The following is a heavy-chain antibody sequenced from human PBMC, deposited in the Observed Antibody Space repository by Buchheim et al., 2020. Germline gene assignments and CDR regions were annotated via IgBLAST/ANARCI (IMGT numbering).Heavy chain of an antibody. CDR1: GFTFSSYW. D-gene: IGHD6-13*01. V-gene: IGHV3-7*01. CDR2: IKQDGSEK. CDR3: ARELGIAAAGTYFDY. J-gene: IGHJ4*02. Sequence: EVQLVESGGGLVQPGGSLRLSCAASGFTFSSYWMSWVRQAPGKGLEWVANIKQDGSEKYYVDSVKGRFTISRDNAKNSLFLQMNSLRAEDTAVYYCARELGIAAAGTYFDYWGQGTL.